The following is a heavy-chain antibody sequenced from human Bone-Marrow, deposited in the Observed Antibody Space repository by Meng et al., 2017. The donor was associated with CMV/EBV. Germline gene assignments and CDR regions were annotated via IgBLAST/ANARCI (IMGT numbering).Heavy chain of an antibody. D-gene: IGHD6-13*01. CDR2: IYYSGST. Sequence: SETLSLTCTVSGGSISSYYWSWIRQSPGKGLEWIGYIYYSGSTNYNPSLKSRVTISVDTSKNQFYLKLSSVTAADTAVYYCASGYSSSWYGGGYFQHWGQGTLVTVSS. V-gene: IGHV4-59*01. CDR3: ASGYSSSWYGGGYFQH. J-gene: IGHJ1*01. CDR1: GGSISSYY.